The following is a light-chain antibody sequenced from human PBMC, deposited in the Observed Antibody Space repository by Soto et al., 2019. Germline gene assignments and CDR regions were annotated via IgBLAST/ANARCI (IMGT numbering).Light chain of an antibody. CDR3: QQSYSAPFT. CDR1: QSIRYY. V-gene: IGKV1-39*01. Sequence: DIQMTQSPSSLSASVGDRVTITCRASQSIRYYLNWYQQRPGEAPKLLIYSVSILQNGVPSRFSSNGSGTDFTLTISSLQPEDFASYYCQQSYSAPFTFGPGTRVDI. CDR2: SVS. J-gene: IGKJ3*01.